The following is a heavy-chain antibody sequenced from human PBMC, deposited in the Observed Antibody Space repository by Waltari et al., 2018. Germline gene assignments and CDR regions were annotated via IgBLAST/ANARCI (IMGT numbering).Heavy chain of an antibody. CDR3: AGGEVVADVWT. J-gene: IGHJ5*02. CDR1: RFTFSCYL. CDR2: ISYDGSSK. D-gene: IGHD2-15*01. Sequence: QVQLVESVGGVVQPGTSMRLSCSPPRFTFSCYLFHWVRQAPVKGLEWVAIISYDGSSKYYADSVQGRFTISRDASKKTLYLQMNSLRPDDTALYFCAGGEVVADVWTWGQGTLVTVSS. V-gene: IGHV3-30*11.